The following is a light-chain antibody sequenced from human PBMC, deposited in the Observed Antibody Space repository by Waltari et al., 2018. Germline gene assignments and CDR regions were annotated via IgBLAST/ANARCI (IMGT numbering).Light chain of an antibody. CDR1: GSYVGVFNS. J-gene: IGLJ3*02. V-gene: IGLV2-11*01. Sequence: QSALTQPRSVSGSPGQSVTISCAGTGSYVGVFNSVSWYQQHPGKAPKLVIFDVSKRPSGVPDRFSGSKSGTSASLTVSGLQAEDEADYYCCSYAGIWVFGGGTKLTVL. CDR3: CSYAGIWV. CDR2: DVS.